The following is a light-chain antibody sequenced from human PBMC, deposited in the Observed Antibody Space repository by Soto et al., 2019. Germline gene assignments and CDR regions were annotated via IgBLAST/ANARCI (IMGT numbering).Light chain of an antibody. V-gene: IGLV3-21*02. CDR1: NIGSKN. CDR2: DDR. J-gene: IGLJ3*02. CDR3: QVWDSRSDHWV. Sequence: SYELTQPPSLSVAPGQTARITCGGNNIGSKNVHWYQQKPGQAPVLVVYDDRDRPSGIPERFSGSNSGNTATLTITRVEAGDEADFFCQVWDSRSDHWVFGGGTKLTVL.